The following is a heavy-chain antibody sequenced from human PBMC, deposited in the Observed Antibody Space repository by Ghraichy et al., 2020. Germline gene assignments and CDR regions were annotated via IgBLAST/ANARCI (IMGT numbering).Heavy chain of an antibody. CDR2: IPSDGNNK. Sequence: GESLNISWAASGFTFSYYGMHWVRQAPGKELEWVAIIPSDGNNKFYADSMKGRFTISRDNSKNTVYLQMNSLRPEDTAIYYWARDLSGRFDPWGQGTLVTVSS. D-gene: IGHD3-10*01. V-gene: IGHV3-30*03. J-gene: IGHJ5*02. CDR1: GFTFSYYG. CDR3: ARDLSGRFDP.